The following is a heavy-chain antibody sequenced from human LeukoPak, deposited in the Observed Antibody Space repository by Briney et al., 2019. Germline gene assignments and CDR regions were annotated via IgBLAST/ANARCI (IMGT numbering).Heavy chain of an antibody. D-gene: IGHD1-1*01. J-gene: IGHJ6*03. CDR3: ATEHRGRMEDSHLNWNDYYYYMDV. CDR1: GYTLTELS. CDR2: FDPEDGET. Sequence: ASVKVSCKVSGYTLTELSMHWVRQAPGKGLEWMGGFDPEDGETMYAQKFQGRVTMTEDTSTDTAYMELSSLRSEDTAVYYCATEHRGRMEDSHLNWNDYYYYMDVWGKGTTVTVSS. V-gene: IGHV1-24*01.